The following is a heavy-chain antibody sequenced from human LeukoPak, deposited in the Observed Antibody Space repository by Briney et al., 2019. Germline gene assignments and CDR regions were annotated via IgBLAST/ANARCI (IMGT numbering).Heavy chain of an antibody. V-gene: IGHV3-30*03. Sequence: GGSLRLSCAASGFAFSSYWMSWVRQAPGKGLEWVAVISYDGSNKYYADSVKGRFTISRDNSKNTLYLQMNSLRAEDTAVYYCARDGLDTGAFDIWGQGTMVTV. CDR1: GFAFSSYW. CDR2: ISYDGSNK. D-gene: IGHD5-18*01. CDR3: ARDGLDTGAFDI. J-gene: IGHJ3*02.